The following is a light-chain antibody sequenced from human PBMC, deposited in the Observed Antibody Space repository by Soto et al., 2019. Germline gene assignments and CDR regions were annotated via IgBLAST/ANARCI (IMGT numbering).Light chain of an antibody. CDR2: DVS. CDR1: SSDVGGYNY. V-gene: IGLV2-8*01. Sequence: QSALTQPPSASGSPGQSVTISCTGTSSDVGGYNYVSWYQQHPGKAPRLMIYDVSKRPSGVPDRFSDSKSGNTASLTASGLQAEDEADYYCSSHGGSNNFWVFGGGPKLTVL. CDR3: SSHGGSNNFWV. J-gene: IGLJ3*02.